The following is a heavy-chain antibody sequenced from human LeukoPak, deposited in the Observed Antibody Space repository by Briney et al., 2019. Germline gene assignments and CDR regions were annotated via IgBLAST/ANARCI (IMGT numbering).Heavy chain of an antibody. V-gene: IGHV3-23*01. J-gene: IGHJ4*02. CDR2: VSPPGGGT. D-gene: IGHD7-27*01. Sequence: GGSLRLSCAASGFTFSNHGMNWVRQAPGKGLEWLSGVSPPGGGTYYADSVKGRFTVSRDDSKNTLSLQMNSLRVEDTATYYCARDLAWGAFDYWGQGTLVTVSS. CDR3: ARDLAWGAFDY. CDR1: GFTFSNHG.